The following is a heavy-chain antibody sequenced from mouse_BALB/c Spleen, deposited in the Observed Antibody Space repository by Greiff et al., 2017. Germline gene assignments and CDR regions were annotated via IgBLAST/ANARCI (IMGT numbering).Heavy chain of an antibody. CDR1: GFSLTDYG. CDR3: AKQGGGNYAMDY. D-gene: IGHD1-1*02. CDR2: IWGGGST. J-gene: IGHJ4*01. V-gene: IGHV2-6-5*01. Sequence: VQRVESGPGLVAPSQSLSITCTVSGFSLTDYGVSWVRQPPGKGLEWLGVIWGGGSTYYNSALKSSLSISKDNSKSQVLLKMNSLQTDDTAMYYCAKQGGGNYAMDYWGQGTSVTVSA.